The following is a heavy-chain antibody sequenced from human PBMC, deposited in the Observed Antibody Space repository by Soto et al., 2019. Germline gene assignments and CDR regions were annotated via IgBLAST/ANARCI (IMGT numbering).Heavy chain of an antibody. V-gene: IGHV4-39*01. CDR2: MFYSGNT. CDR3: VSPEGYYDSSGYTLDY. Sequence: SETLSLTCTVSGDSISSSTYYWGWIRQSPGKGLEWIGSMFYSGNTYYNPSLKSRVNLSIDTSKNQFSLKLNSVTAADTAVYYCVSPEGYYDSSGYTLDYWGQGTLVT. D-gene: IGHD3-22*01. CDR1: GDSISSSTYY. J-gene: IGHJ4*02.